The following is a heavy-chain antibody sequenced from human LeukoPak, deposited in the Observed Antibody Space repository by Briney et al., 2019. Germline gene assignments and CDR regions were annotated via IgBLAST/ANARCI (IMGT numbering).Heavy chain of an antibody. CDR1: GYTFTSYG. Sequence: ASVKVSCKASGYTFTSYGISWVRQAPGQGLEWMGWISAYNGNTNYAQKLQGRVTMTTDTSTNTTYMELRSLRSDHTAVYYCARAQGSGSYGYYYYMDVWGKGTTVTVSS. D-gene: IGHD1-26*01. CDR2: ISAYNGNT. V-gene: IGHV1-18*01. J-gene: IGHJ6*03. CDR3: ARAQGSGSYGYYYYMDV.